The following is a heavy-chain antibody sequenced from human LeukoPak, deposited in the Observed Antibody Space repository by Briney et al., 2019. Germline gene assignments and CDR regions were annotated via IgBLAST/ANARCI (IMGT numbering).Heavy chain of an antibody. V-gene: IGHV4-61*05. J-gene: IGHJ2*01. CDR1: GGSISSSSYY. CDR2: IYYSGST. CDR3: ARLDGAVGLAASPWYFDL. D-gene: IGHD6-19*01. Sequence: SETLSLTCTVSGGSISSSSYYWSWIRQPPGKGLEWIGYIYYSGSTNYNPSLKSRVTISVDTSKNQFSLKLSSVTAADTAVYYCARLDGAVGLAASPWYFDLWGRGTLVTVSS.